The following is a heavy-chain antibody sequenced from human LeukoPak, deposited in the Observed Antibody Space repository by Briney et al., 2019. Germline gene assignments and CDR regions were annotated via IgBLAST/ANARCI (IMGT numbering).Heavy chain of an antibody. CDR2: INHSGST. Sequence: PSETLSLTCAVYGGSFSGYYWSWIRQPPGKGLEWIGEINHSGSTNYNPSLKSRVTLSVDTSKNQFSLKLSSVTAADTAVYYCARGLYQLLPGMDVWGQGTTVTVSS. V-gene: IGHV4-34*01. D-gene: IGHD2-2*01. J-gene: IGHJ6*02. CDR1: GGSFSGYY. CDR3: ARGLYQLLPGMDV.